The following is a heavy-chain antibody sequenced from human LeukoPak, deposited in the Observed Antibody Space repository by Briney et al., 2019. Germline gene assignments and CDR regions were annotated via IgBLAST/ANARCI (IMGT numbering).Heavy chain of an antibody. CDR2: ISGSGGST. J-gene: IGHJ1*01. CDR1: GFTFSGYA. Sequence: GGSLRLSCAASGFTFSGYAMSWVRQAPGKGLEWVSAISGSGGSTYYADSVKGRFTISRDNSKNTLYLQMNSLRAEDTAVYYCAKDGLRELRAYFQHWGQGTLVTVSS. CDR3: AKDGLRELRAYFQH. V-gene: IGHV3-23*01. D-gene: IGHD3-16*01.